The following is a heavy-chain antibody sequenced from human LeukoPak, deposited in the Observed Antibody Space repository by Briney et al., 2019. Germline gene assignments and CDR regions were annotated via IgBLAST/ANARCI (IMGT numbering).Heavy chain of an antibody. CDR2: IYYSGST. Sequence: KTAETLSLTCTVSGGSISSRSYYWGWIRQPPGKGLEWFGSIYYSGSTYYNPSLKSRVTISVDTSKNQFSLNLSSVTASDTAVYYCARDNYGDYVPWGQGTLVTVSS. D-gene: IGHD4-17*01. J-gene: IGHJ5*02. V-gene: IGHV4-39*07. CDR1: GGSISSRSYY. CDR3: ARDNYGDYVP.